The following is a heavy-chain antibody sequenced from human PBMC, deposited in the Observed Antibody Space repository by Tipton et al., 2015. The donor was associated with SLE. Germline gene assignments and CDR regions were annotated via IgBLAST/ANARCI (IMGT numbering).Heavy chain of an antibody. CDR3: ARDRDMVLEPVPIPPAFDI. CDR2: IYYSGST. V-gene: IGHV4-39*07. D-gene: IGHD2-2*02. J-gene: IGHJ3*02. Sequence: TLSLTCTVSGGSISSSSYYWGWIRQSPGKGLEWIGSIYYSGSTYYNPSLKSRVTVSADTPKNQFSLKLSSVTAADTAVYYCARDRDMVLEPVPIPPAFDIWGQGTMVTVSS. CDR1: GGSISSSSYY.